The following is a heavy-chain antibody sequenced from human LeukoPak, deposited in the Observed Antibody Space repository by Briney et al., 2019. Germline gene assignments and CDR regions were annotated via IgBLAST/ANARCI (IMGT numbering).Heavy chain of an antibody. CDR3: ARDGPDYGDYINFDY. CDR2: ISAYNGKT. V-gene: IGHV1-18*01. CDR1: GYTFTRYG. J-gene: IGHJ4*02. Sequence: SVNLSCKASGYTFTRYGITGVPQAPGQGLEWRAWISAYNGKTNYAQRFQGRVTMTTDTSTSTSYMELRRLRSGDTAVYYCARDGPDYGDYINFDYWGQGTLVTVSS. D-gene: IGHD4-17*01.